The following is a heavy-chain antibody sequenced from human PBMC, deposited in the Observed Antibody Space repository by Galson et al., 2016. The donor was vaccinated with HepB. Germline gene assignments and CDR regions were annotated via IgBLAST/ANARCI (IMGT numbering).Heavy chain of an antibody. V-gene: IGHV3-23*05. CDR2: IYSGGDT. D-gene: IGHD2-2*01. CDR1: GITFSTYA. J-gene: IGHJ4*02. Sequence: SLRLSCAVSGITFSTYAMTWVRRAPGKGLEWVSAIYSGGDTYYGDSVRGRFTISRDNSRNTVFLQMSSLRAEDTAVYYCAKGEGHCSSTSCTGFYDCWGQGALVTVSS. CDR3: AKGEGHCSSTSCTGFYDC.